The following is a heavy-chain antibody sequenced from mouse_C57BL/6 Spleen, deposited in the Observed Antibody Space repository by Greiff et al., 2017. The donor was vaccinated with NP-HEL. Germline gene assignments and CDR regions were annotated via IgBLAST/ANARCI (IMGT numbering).Heavy chain of an antibody. CDR1: GYSITSGYY. Sequence: EVQVVESGPGLVKPSQSLSLTCSVTGYSITSGYYWNWIRQFPGNKLEWMGYISYDGSNNYNPSLKNRISITRDTSKNQFFLKLNSVTTEDTATYYCAREDYGSSYEFAYWGQGTLVTVSA. J-gene: IGHJ3*01. D-gene: IGHD1-1*01. CDR3: AREDYGSSYEFAY. CDR2: ISYDGSN. V-gene: IGHV3-6*01.